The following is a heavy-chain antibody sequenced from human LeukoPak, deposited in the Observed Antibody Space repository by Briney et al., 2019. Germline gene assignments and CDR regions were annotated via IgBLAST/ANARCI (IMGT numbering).Heavy chain of an antibody. V-gene: IGHV3-30*18. J-gene: IGHJ4*02. CDR3: AKDGYCNGGSCYDF. D-gene: IGHD2-15*01. CDR1: GFTFRNYG. Sequence: GGSLRLSCAASGFTFRNYGMYWVRQAPGKGLEWVAIISYGGSNKYYADSVEGRFTISRDNSKNTLYLQMNSLRAEDTAIYYCAKDGYCNGGSCYDFWGQGTLVTVSS. CDR2: ISYGGSNK.